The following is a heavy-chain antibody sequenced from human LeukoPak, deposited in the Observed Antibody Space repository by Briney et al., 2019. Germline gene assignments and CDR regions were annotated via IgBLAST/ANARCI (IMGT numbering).Heavy chain of an antibody. CDR1: GYSISSGYY. V-gene: IGHV4-38-2*02. Sequence: SETLSLTCTVSGYSISSGYYWGWIRQPPGKGLEWIGGIYHSGSAYYNPSLKSRVTISVDTSKNQFSLKLSSVTAADTAVYYCAREWAVTSFDYWGQGTLVTVSS. CDR2: IYHSGSA. D-gene: IGHD4-17*01. CDR3: AREWAVTSFDY. J-gene: IGHJ4*02.